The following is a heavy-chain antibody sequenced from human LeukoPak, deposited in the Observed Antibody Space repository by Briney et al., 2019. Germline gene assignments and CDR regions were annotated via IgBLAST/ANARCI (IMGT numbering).Heavy chain of an antibody. CDR3: AKVSDWNYYFDY. D-gene: IGHD1-7*01. CDR1: GFTFSSYA. V-gene: IGHV3-23*01. J-gene: IGHJ4*02. Sequence: PGGSLRLSCAASGFTFSSYAMSWVRQAPGKGLEWVSAISGSGGSTYYADSVKGRFTISRDNSKNTLYLQMKSLRAEDTAVYYCAKVSDWNYYFDYWGQGTLVTVSS. CDR2: ISGSGGST.